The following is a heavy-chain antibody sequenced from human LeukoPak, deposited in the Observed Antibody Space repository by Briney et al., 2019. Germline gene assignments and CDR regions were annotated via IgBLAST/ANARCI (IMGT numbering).Heavy chain of an antibody. CDR1: GFTFSSYA. V-gene: IGHV3-30-3*01. CDR2: ISYDGSNK. D-gene: IGHD6-6*01. Sequence: GGSLRLSCAASGFTFSSYAMHWVRQAPGKGLEWVAVISYDGSNKYYADSVKGRFTISRDNSKNTLYLQMNSLRVEDTAVYYCASGSSSVGYWGQGTLVTVSS. J-gene: IGHJ4*02. CDR3: ASGSSSVGY.